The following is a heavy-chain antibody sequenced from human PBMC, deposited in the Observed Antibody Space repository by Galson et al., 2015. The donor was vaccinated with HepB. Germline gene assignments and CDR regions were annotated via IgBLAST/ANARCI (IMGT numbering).Heavy chain of an antibody. CDR2: TYYRSKWYS. CDR1: GDSVSSTSVA. V-gene: IGHV6-1*01. D-gene: IGHD6-19*01. Sequence: CAISGDSVSSTSVAWNWIRQSPLRGLEWLGRTYYRSKWYSGYAGSVKSRLSIKPDTSKNQFSLQLSSVTPEDTAVYYCARSRVTGWDYYGVDVWGHGTTVFVSS. CDR3: ARSRVTGWDYYGVDV. J-gene: IGHJ6*02.